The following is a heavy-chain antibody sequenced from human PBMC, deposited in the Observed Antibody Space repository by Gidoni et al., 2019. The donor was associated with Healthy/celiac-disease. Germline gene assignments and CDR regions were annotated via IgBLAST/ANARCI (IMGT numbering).Heavy chain of an antibody. V-gene: IGHV3-23*01. CDR1: GFTFSSNP. CDR2: ISGSGGST. CDR3: ASRPLGALGDY. J-gene: IGHJ4*02. Sequence: DVQPLESGGGLLHPAGSLRLSCAASGFTFSSNPMSWVRQAPGKGLEWCSAISGSGGSTYYADSVKGRFTISRDNSKNTLYLQMNSLRAEDTAVYYCASRPLGALGDYWGQGTLVTVSS. D-gene: IGHD1-26*01.